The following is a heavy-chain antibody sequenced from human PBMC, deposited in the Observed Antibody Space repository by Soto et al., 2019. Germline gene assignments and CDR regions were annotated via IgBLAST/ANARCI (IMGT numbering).Heavy chain of an antibody. CDR2: MDPNSGNT. CDR3: ARGGVSTRLTIFRREHWFDP. CDR1: GYTFTSYD. J-gene: IGHJ5*02. D-gene: IGHD3-3*01. Sequence: GASVKVSCKASGYTFTSYDINWVRQATGQGLEWMGWMDPNSGNTGYAQKFQGRVTMTRNTSISTAYMELSSLRSEDTAVYYCARGGVSTRLTIFRREHWFDPWGRGTLVTVSS. V-gene: IGHV1-8*01.